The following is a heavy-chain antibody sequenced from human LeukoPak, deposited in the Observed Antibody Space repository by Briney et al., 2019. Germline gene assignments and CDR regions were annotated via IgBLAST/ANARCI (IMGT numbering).Heavy chain of an antibody. V-gene: IGHV3-66*01. CDR3: AMKAVPRPRLHDAFDF. Sequence: GGSLRLSCAASGFTVSDNYMSWVRQAPGKGLEWVSVIYSDGSTYYADSVKGRFTISRDNSKNTLYLQMNSLRADDTAVYYCAMKAVPRPRLHDAFDFWGQGTVVSVSS. CDR2: IYSDGST. J-gene: IGHJ3*01. CDR1: GFTVSDNY. D-gene: IGHD5-24*01.